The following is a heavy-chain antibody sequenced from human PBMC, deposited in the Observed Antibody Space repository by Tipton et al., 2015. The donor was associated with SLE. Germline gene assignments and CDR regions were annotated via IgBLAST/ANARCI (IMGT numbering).Heavy chain of an antibody. D-gene: IGHD1-7*01. Sequence: TLSLTCTVSGGSISTSSYYWAWIRQPPGKGLECIGNINYSGTTSYNPSLKSRVTMSVDTSQNQFSLTLRSVTAADTAIYYCARWNFVTTTGGFDIWGQGTMVTVSS. CDR3: ARWNFVTTTGGFDI. V-gene: IGHV4-39*07. CDR2: INYSGTT. J-gene: IGHJ3*02. CDR1: GGSISTSSYY.